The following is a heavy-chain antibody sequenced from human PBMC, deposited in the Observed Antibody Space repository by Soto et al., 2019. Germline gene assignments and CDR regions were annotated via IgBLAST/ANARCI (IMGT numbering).Heavy chain of an antibody. Sequence: QVQLVQSGAEVKKPGSSVKVSCKASGVTFSSYAISWVRQAPGQGLEWMGGIIPIFGTANYAQKFQGRVTINADESTSTAYMELSSLRSEDTAVYYCASHPLRRDGYNYEMDYWGKGTLVTVSS. D-gene: IGHD5-12*01. CDR2: IIPIFGTA. V-gene: IGHV1-69*01. CDR3: ASHPLRRDGYNYEMDY. J-gene: IGHJ4*02. CDR1: GVTFSSYA.